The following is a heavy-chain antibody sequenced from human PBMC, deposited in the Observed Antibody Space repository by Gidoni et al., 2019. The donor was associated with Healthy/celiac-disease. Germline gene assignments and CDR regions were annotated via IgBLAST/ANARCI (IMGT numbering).Heavy chain of an antibody. V-gene: IGHV4-34*01. J-gene: IGHJ6*02. CDR3: ARDLWFGESDYYYGMDV. D-gene: IGHD3-10*01. CDR1: AWSFFGYY. CDR2: INHSGLT. Sequence: QVQLQHWGAGLLMPTETLPLSSAVSAWSFFGYYWSWIRQPPGTVLEWIGVINHSGLTNYNPSLKSRVTITVDTSKNQFSLKLSSVTAADTAVYYCARDLWFGESDYYYGMDVWGQGTTVTVSS.